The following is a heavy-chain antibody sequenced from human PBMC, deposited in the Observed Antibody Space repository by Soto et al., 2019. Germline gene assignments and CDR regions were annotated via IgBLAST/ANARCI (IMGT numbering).Heavy chain of an antibody. CDR3: AKDRGGYYPIDY. CDR1: GFTFSSYG. CDR2: ISYDGSNK. D-gene: IGHD3-22*01. V-gene: IGHV3-30*18. Sequence: QVQLVESGGGVVQPGRSLRFSCAASGFTFSSYGMHWVRQAPGKGLEWVAVISYDGSNKYYADSVKGRFTISRDNSKNTLYLQLNSLRAEDTAVYYCAKDRGGYYPIDYWGQGTLVTVSS. J-gene: IGHJ4*02.